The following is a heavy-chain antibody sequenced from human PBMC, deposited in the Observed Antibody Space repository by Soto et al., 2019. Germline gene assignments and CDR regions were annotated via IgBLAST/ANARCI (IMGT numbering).Heavy chain of an antibody. V-gene: IGHV3-30*03. D-gene: IGHD2-21*02. CDR2: ISGDGINT. CDR3: ARGDLLFDFDS. J-gene: IGHJ4*02. Sequence: QIQLVESGGDVVQPGKSMSLSCAASGFNFGFFGVHWVRQAPGKGLEWVAFISGDGINTQYADSVRGRFTLSRDYSRKTMSLQMDSLRDEDTALYYCARGDLLFDFDSWGLRTLVTVSS. CDR1: GFNFGFFG.